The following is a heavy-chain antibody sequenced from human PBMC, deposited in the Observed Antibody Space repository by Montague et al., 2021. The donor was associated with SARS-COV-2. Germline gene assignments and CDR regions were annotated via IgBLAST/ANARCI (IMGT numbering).Heavy chain of an antibody. Sequence: TLSLTCAVYGGPFSGYYWSWIRQPPGKGLEWIGEINHSGSTNYNPSLKSRVTISVDTSKNQFSLKLSSVTAADTAVYYCARARQDVVVPALGIGAYYYYYYMDVWGKGTTVTVSS. D-gene: IGHD2-2*01. V-gene: IGHV4-34*01. CDR2: INHSGST. J-gene: IGHJ6*03. CDR3: ARARQDVVVPALGIGAYYYYYYMDV. CDR1: GGPFSGYY.